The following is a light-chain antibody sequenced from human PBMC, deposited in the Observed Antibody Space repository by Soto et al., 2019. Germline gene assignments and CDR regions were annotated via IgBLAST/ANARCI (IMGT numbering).Light chain of an antibody. V-gene: IGLV1-40*01. Sequence: QSVLTQPPSVSGAPGQRVTISCTGSSSNIGAGYDVHWYQQLPGTAPKLLIYGNSNRPSGVPDRFSGSKSGTSASLAITVLQAEDESDYYFALVMGNGISVFGSGTKVTVL. CDR1: SSNIGAGYD. CDR3: ALVMGNGISV. CDR2: GNS. J-gene: IGLJ1*01.